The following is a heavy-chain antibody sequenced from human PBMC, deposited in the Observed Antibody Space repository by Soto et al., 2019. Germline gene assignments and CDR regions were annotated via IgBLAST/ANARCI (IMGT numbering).Heavy chain of an antibody. CDR1: GFAFSSYG. V-gene: IGHV3-30*18. J-gene: IGHJ4*02. D-gene: IGHD6-13*01. CDR2: ISYDGSNK. CDR3: AKDPSPPLIIYSSSWYGNYFDY. Sequence: PGGSLRLSCAASGFAFSSYGMHWVCQAPGKGLEWVAVISYDGSNKYYADSVKGRFTISRDNSKNTLYLQMNSLRAEDTAVYYCAKDPSPPLIIYSSSWYGNYFDYWGQGTLVTVSS.